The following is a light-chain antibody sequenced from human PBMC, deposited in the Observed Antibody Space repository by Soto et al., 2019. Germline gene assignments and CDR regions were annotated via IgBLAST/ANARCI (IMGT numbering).Light chain of an antibody. CDR3: QQYDSSPKT. CDR1: QSVSSSY. CDR2: GAS. V-gene: IGKV3-20*01. Sequence: EIVLTQSPGTLSLSPGERATFSGRASQSVSSSYLAWYQQKPGQAPRLLIYGASSRATGIPDRFSGSGSGTDFTLTISRLEPEDFAVYYCQQYDSSPKTFGQGTKVDIK. J-gene: IGKJ1*01.